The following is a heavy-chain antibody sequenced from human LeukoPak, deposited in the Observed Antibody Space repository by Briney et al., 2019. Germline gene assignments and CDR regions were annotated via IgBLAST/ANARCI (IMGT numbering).Heavy chain of an antibody. Sequence: GGSLRLSCAASGFTFSSYGMHWVRQAPGKGLEWVAVIWYDGSNKYYADSVKGRFTISRDNSKNTLYLQMNSLRAEDTAVYYCAKIGDTTVTTYEAFDIWGQGTMVTVSS. CDR1: GFTFSSYG. CDR3: AKIGDTTVTTYEAFDI. CDR2: IWYDGSNK. V-gene: IGHV3-30*02. J-gene: IGHJ3*02. D-gene: IGHD4-17*01.